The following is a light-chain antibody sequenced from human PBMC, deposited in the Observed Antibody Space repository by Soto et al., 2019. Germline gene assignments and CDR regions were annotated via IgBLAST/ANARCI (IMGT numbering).Light chain of an antibody. CDR3: QQSYNTPALT. CDR2: AAS. Sequence: DIHMTQSPSSLSASVGDRVTITCRASQSISKYLNWCQQKPGKAPKLLIYAASSLQSGVPSRFSGSGSGTDFTLTISSLQPEDFATYYCQQSYNTPALTFGGGTKVDIK. V-gene: IGKV1-39*01. J-gene: IGKJ4*01. CDR1: QSISKY.